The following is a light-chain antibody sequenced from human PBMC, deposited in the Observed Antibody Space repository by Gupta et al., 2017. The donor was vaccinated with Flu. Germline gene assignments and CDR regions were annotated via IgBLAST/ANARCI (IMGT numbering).Light chain of an antibody. Sequence: DIVLTQSPGTLSVSPGETATLSCRASQSVSSGYLAWHQQKPGQAPRLLIYDVSRRATGIPGRFSGSGSGTDFTLTISRLEPEDFAVYFCQQYDDSPFTFGPGTKVEFK. CDR1: QSVSSGY. J-gene: IGKJ3*01. CDR2: DVS. CDR3: QQYDDSPFT. V-gene: IGKV3-20*01.